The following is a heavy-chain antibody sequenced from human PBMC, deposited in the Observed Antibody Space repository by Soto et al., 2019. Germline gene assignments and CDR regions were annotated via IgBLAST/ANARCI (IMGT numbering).Heavy chain of an antibody. CDR1: GFTFSSYS. CDR3: ARAEDFTTYYYYGMDV. J-gene: IGHJ6*02. V-gene: IGHV3-21*01. Sequence: KTGGSLRLSCAASGFTFSSYSMNWVRQAPGKGLEWVSSISSSSSYIYYADSVKGRFTISRDNAKNSLYLQMNSLRAEDTAVYYCARAEDFTTYYYYGMDVWGQGTTVTVSS. CDR2: ISSSSSYI. D-gene: IGHD3-3*01.